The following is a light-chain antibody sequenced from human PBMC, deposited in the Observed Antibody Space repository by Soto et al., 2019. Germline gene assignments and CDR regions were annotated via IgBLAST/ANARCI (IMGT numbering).Light chain of an antibody. CDR2: GAS. CDR3: QQYNNWPLWT. Sequence: EIVMTQSPATLSVSPGERATLSCRASQSVSSNLAWYQQKPGQAPRLLIYGASTRATGMPARFSGSGFGTEFTLTLSSLQSEDFAVYYCQQYNNWPLWTFGQGTKVEIK. J-gene: IGKJ1*01. CDR1: QSVSSN. V-gene: IGKV3-15*01.